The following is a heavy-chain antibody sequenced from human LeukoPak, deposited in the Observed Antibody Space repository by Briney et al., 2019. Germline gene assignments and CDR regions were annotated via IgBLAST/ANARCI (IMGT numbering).Heavy chain of an antibody. Sequence: GGSLRLSCAASGFTFSSYWMSWVRQAPGKGLEWVANIKQDGSEKYYVDSVKGRFTISRDNAKNSLYLQMNSLRAEDTAVYYCARPYCSSTSCYTSYFQHWGQGTLVTVSS. CDR1: GFTFSSYW. D-gene: IGHD2-2*02. V-gene: IGHV3-7*01. CDR3: ARPYCSSTSCYTSYFQH. J-gene: IGHJ1*01. CDR2: IKQDGSEK.